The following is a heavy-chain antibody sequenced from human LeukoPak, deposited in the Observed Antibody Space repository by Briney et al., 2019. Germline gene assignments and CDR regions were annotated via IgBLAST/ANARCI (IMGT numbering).Heavy chain of an antibody. D-gene: IGHD6-19*01. V-gene: IGHV1-18*04. J-gene: IGHJ2*01. CDR2: ISAYNGDT. CDR3: ARDPSSTSGWYAYFDF. CDR1: GYTFRNHG. Sequence: ASVKVSCTASGYTFRNHGITWVRQAPGQGLEWMGWISAYNGDTKYAQKLQGRVTMTTDTSTSTAYMELRSLGSDDTAVYYCARDPSSTSGWYAYFDFWGRGTLVTVSS.